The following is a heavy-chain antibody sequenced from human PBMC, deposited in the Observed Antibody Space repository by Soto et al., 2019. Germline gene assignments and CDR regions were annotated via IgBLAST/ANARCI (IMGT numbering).Heavy chain of an antibody. CDR3: ANGGGAFCGTDCYRAFDY. D-gene: IGHD2-21*02. J-gene: IGHJ4*02. Sequence: EVQLVESGGGLIQPGGSLRLSCAASGLTVSSNYMSWVRQAPGKGLEWVSVIYRDGSTYYADSVKGRFTISRDHSKNTLDLQMNSLSADDTAVYFYANGGGAFCGTDCYRAFDYWGQGTLVTVSS. V-gene: IGHV3-53*01. CDR2: IYRDGST. CDR1: GLTVSSNY.